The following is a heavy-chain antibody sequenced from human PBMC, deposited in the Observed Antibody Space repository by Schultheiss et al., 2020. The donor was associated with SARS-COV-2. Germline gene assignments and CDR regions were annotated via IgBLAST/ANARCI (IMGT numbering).Heavy chain of an antibody. CDR3: AKVRLSVAGTRGDFDY. V-gene: IGHV3-23*01. Sequence: GGSLRLSCAASGFTFSSYSMNWVRQAPGKGLEWVSAISGSGGSTYYADSVKGRFTISRDNSKNTLYLQMNSLRAEDTAVYYCAKVRLSVAGTRGDFDYWGQGTLVTVSS. CDR1: GFTFSSYS. D-gene: IGHD6-19*01. CDR2: ISGSGGST. J-gene: IGHJ4*02.